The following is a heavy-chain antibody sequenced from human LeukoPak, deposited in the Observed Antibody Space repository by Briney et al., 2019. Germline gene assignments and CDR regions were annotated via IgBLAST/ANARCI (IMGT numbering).Heavy chain of an antibody. V-gene: IGHV1-18*01. CDR3: ARDPRCYYDSSGYWVY. CDR2: ISAYNGNT. CDR1: GYTFTSYG. D-gene: IGHD3-22*01. Sequence: ASVKVSCKASGYTFTSYGISWVRQAPGQGPEWMGWISAYNGNTNYAQKLQGRVTMTTDTSTSTAYMELRSLRSDDTAVYYCARDPRCYYDSSGYWVYWGQGTLVTVSS. J-gene: IGHJ4*02.